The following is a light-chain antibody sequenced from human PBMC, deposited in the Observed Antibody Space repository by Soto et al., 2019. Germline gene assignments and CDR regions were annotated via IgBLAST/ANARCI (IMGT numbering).Light chain of an antibody. CDR3: QQYDSWPLT. J-gene: IGKJ4*01. Sequence: EIVMTQSPAIVSVSPGTRATLSCRASQSVGRNLAWYKPKAGQATRFLIYGASTRGPGIPDRVIGSGSGTDVTLTISSLQSDEVAVYYCQQYDSWPLTVGGGTKVDIK. V-gene: IGKV3-15*01. CDR1: QSVGRN. CDR2: GAS.